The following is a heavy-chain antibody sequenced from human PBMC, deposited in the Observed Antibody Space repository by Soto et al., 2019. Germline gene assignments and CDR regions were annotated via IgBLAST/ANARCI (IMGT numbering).Heavy chain of an antibody. J-gene: IGHJ6*03. V-gene: IGHV4-34*01. CDR1: GGSFSGYY. CDR3: ARAGETPKTYYYYYYMDV. D-gene: IGHD7-27*01. Sequence: SETLSLTCAVYGGSFSGYYWSWIRQPPGKGLEWIGEINHSGSTNYNPSLKSRVTISVDTSKNQFSLKLSSVTAADTAVYYCARAGETPKTYYYYYYMDVWGKGTTVTVSS. CDR2: INHSGST.